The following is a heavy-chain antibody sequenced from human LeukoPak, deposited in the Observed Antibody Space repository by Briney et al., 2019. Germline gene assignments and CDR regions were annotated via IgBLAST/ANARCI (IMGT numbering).Heavy chain of an antibody. J-gene: IGHJ4*02. CDR3: AGAGSGSGYPLDY. CDR2: IIPIFGIA. V-gene: IGHV1-69*04. Sequence: GASVKVSCKASGGTFSSYAISWVRQAPGQGLEWMGRIIPIFGIANYAQEFQGRVTITADKSTSTAYIELSSLRSEDTAVYYCAGAGSGSGYPLDYWGQGTLVTVSS. D-gene: IGHD3-3*01. CDR1: GGTFSSYA.